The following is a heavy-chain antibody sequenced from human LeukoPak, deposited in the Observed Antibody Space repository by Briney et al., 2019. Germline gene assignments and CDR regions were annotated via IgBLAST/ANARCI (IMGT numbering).Heavy chain of an antibody. CDR2: IHYSEST. Sequence: PSETLSLTCTVSGGPIRSYYWSWMRQPPGKGLEWIGNIHYSESTNSNPSLKSRVAIAVDTSKNQFSLSMRSVTAADTAVYYCARVSAAGMEFHYGMDVWGQGTTVFVSS. V-gene: IGHV4-59*01. CDR1: GGPIRSYY. J-gene: IGHJ6*02. CDR3: ARVSAAGMEFHYGMDV. D-gene: IGHD6-13*01.